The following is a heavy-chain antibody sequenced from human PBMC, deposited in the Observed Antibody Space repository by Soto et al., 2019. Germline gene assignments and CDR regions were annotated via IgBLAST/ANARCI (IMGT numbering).Heavy chain of an antibody. CDR3: AKTHYYDSSGYYLDYFHY. J-gene: IGHJ4*02. CDR1: GFTFSSYA. D-gene: IGHD3-22*01. CDR2: ISDRGGNT. Sequence: GSLRLSCAASGFTFSSYAMSWVRQAPGKGLEWVSGISDRGGNTYYGDSVKGRFTISRDNAKNTLYLRMNSLRAEDTAVYYCAKTHYYDSSGYYLDYFHYWGQGTLVTVSS. V-gene: IGHV3-23*01.